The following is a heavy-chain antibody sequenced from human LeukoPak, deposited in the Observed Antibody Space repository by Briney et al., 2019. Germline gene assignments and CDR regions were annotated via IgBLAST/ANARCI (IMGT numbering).Heavy chain of an antibody. CDR1: GDSFRSYY. Sequence: ETLSLTCSVSGDSFRSYYWSWIRQPPGRGLEWIGYTYYNGDTNYNPSLKSRVTISVDTSKIQFSLKLFSVTAADTAVYYCAREGGPYRPLDYSGQGTLVTVSS. CDR3: AREGGPYRPLDY. CDR2: TYYNGDT. J-gene: IGHJ4*02. V-gene: IGHV4-59*12.